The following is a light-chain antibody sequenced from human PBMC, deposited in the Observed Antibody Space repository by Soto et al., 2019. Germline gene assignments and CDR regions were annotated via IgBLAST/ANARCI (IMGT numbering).Light chain of an antibody. Sequence: DIQVTQSPSTLSASLGDRVTITCRASQSISSWLAWYQQIPGKAPKLLISKASTLESGVTSRFSGSGSGTEFTLTISSLQPDDFASYYCQQYHSYPYSFGQGTKLEIK. J-gene: IGKJ2*03. V-gene: IGKV1-5*03. CDR1: QSISSW. CDR2: KAS. CDR3: QQYHSYPYS.